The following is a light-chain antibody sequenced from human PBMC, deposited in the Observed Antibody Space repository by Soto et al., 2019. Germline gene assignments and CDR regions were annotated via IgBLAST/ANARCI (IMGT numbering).Light chain of an antibody. CDR3: QQSHGIPYT. V-gene: IGKV1-39*01. CDR2: AAS. CDR1: QTITGY. J-gene: IGKJ2*01. Sequence: DIQMTQSPSSLSASVGDRVTITCRASQTITGYFNWYQQRPGKAPKLLIYAASSLQSGVPSRFIGSGSRTDFTLTINSLQPEDFATYYCQQSHGIPYTFGQGTKLAIK.